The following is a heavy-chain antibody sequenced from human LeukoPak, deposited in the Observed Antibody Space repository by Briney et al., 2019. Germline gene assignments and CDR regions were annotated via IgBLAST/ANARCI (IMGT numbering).Heavy chain of an antibody. CDR2: IRYDGSNK. Sequence: PGGSLRLSCAASGFTFSSYVMHWVRQAPGKGLEWVAFIRYDGSNKYYSDSVKGRFTISRDNAKNSLYLQMNSLRAEDTAVYYCARDRKEGMVRGAYYYYYMDVWGKGTTVTVSS. CDR3: ARDRKEGMVRGAYYYYYMDV. V-gene: IGHV3-30*02. CDR1: GFTFSSYV. D-gene: IGHD3-10*01. J-gene: IGHJ6*03.